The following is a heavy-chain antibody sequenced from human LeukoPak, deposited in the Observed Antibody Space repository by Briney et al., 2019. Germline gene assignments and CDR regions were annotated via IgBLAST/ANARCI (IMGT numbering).Heavy chain of an antibody. CDR2: INPNSGGT. Sequence: ASVKVSCKASGYTFTGYYMHWVRQAPGQGLEWMGRINPNSGGTNYAQKFQGRVTMTRETSISTAYMELSRLRSDDTAVYYCARDYSDYYTFDYWGQGTLVTVSS. J-gene: IGHJ4*02. CDR1: GYTFTGYY. V-gene: IGHV1-2*06. CDR3: ARDYSDYYTFDY. D-gene: IGHD1-26*01.